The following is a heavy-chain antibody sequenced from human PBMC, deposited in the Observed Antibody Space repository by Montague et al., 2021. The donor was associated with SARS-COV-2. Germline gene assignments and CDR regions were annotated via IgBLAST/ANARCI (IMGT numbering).Heavy chain of an antibody. D-gene: IGHD4-23*01. Sequence: TLSLTCSVSGDSIDSGSYYWSWIRQPAGQGLEWIGRVHSNGKTNYNPALKSRVSIVLDTPKNHFSLSLESVAAADTAVYYCARITVITPRYFDSWGQGSLVTVAS. J-gene: IGHJ4*02. CDR3: ARITVITPRYFDS. V-gene: IGHV4-61*02. CDR2: VHSNGKT. CDR1: GDSIDSGSYY.